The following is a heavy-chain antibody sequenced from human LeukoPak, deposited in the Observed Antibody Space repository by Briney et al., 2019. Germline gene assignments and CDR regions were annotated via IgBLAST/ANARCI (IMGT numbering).Heavy chain of an antibody. CDR3: ASFGISWRSSY. Sequence: GGSLRLSCAASGFTFSDYYMSWIRQAPGKGLEWVSYISSSGSTIYYADSVKGRFTISRDNVNNMLYLHMNSLRAEDTAVYYCASFGISWRSSYWGQGTLVTVSS. CDR2: ISSSGSTI. J-gene: IGHJ4*02. CDR1: GFTFSDYY. D-gene: IGHD2-21*01. V-gene: IGHV3-11*01.